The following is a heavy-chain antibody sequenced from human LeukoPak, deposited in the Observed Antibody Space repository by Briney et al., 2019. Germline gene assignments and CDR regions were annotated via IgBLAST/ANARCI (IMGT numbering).Heavy chain of an antibody. Sequence: GGSLRLSCAASGFSFSSYGMHWVRLAPGRGLEWVAFIPRDGSYEKYADSVKGRFAISRDNSKSTLYLHMNSLRTEDTAVYYCANIPNSFGPDYWGQGTLVTVSS. D-gene: IGHD3-16*01. CDR1: GFSFSSYG. J-gene: IGHJ4*02. CDR3: ANIPNSFGPDY. V-gene: IGHV3-30*02. CDR2: IPRDGSYE.